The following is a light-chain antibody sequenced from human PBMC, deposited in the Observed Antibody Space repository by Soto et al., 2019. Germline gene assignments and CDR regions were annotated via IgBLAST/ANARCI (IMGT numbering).Light chain of an antibody. J-gene: IGKJ4*01. CDR3: QQSDSIPLT. V-gene: IGKV1-39*01. CDR1: QGIKNY. Sequence: DIQMTQSPSSLSASVGDRVTITCRASQGIKNYVYWYQQKPGEVPKILIYAASSLQSGVPSRFSGSGSGTDFTLAISSPQPEDFATYYCQQSDSIPLTFGGGTKVEIK. CDR2: AAS.